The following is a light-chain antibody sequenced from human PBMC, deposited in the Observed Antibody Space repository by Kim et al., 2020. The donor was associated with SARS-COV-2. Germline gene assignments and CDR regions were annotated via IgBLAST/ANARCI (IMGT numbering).Light chain of an antibody. V-gene: IGKV1-39*01. Sequence: DIQMTQSPSSLSASVGDRVTITCRASQSISNYLNWYQQKPGKAPKLLIYAASSLQTGVPSRFSGSGSWTDFTLTISSLQPEDFATYSCQQSYNTPYTFGQGTKLEI. CDR3: QQSYNTPYT. J-gene: IGKJ2*01. CDR2: AAS. CDR1: QSISNY.